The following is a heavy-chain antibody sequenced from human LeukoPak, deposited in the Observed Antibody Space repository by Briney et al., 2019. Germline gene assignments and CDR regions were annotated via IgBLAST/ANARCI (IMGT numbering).Heavy chain of an antibody. CDR1: GGSISSYY. D-gene: IGHD6-13*01. V-gene: IGHV4-59*01. Sequence: PSETLSLTCTVSGGSISSYYWSWIRQPPGKGLEWIGYIYYSGSTNYNPSLKSRVTISVDTSKNQFSLKLGSVTAADTAVYYCARSIAAAGTLFDPWGQGTLVTVSS. CDR3: ARSIAAAGTLFDP. CDR2: IYYSGST. J-gene: IGHJ5*02.